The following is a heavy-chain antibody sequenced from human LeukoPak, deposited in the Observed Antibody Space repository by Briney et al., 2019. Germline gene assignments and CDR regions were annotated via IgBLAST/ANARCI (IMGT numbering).Heavy chain of an antibody. CDR1: GFTVSSSY. J-gene: IGHJ4*02. D-gene: IGHD2-2*01. CDR3: AKVAQAYCSSTSCSPPDY. CDR2: SGGIT. V-gene: IGHV3-53*05. Sequence: GGSLRLSCAASGFTVSSSYMSWVRQAPGKGLEWVSVSGGITYYADSVKGRFTISRDNSKNTLYLQMNSLRAEDTAVYYCAKVAQAYCSSTSCSPPDYWGQGTLLTVSS.